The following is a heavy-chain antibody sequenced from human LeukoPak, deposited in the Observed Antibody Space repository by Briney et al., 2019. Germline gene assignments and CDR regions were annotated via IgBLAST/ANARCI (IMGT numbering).Heavy chain of an antibody. V-gene: IGHV4-30-2*01. CDR3: ARGNNGFDP. J-gene: IGHJ5*02. D-gene: IGHD2-8*01. CDR1: VGSISSGCYC. Sequence: SQTLSLTCAVSVGSISSGCYCWSWIRLPPGKGLGWIGYIYHSGSTYYNPSLKSRVTISVDRSKNQFSLKLSSVTAADTAVYYCARGNNGFDPWGQGTLVTVSS. CDR2: IYHSGST.